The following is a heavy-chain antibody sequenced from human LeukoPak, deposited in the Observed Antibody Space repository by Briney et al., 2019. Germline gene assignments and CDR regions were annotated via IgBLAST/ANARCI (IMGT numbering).Heavy chain of an antibody. D-gene: IGHD5-24*01. Sequence: PGGSLRLSCAASGFTFSDYYMSWIRQAPGKGLEWVSYISSSGSTVYYADSVKGRFTISRDNAKNSLYLQMNSLRAEDTAVYYCARELKDGYSFWSFDIWGQGTVVTVSS. CDR2: ISSSGSTV. V-gene: IGHV3-11*04. CDR3: ARELKDGYSFWSFDI. CDR1: GFTFSDYY. J-gene: IGHJ3*02.